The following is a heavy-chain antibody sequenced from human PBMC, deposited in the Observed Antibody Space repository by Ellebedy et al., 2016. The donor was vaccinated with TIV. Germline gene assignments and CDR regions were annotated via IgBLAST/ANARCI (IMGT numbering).Heavy chain of an antibody. D-gene: IGHD1-26*01. V-gene: IGHV4-39*07. J-gene: IGHJ6*02. CDR3: ARATRLGAPVNAYAMDV. CDR1: GGSISSSSYY. CDR2: IFYSGST. Sequence: SETLSLTCTVSGGSISSSSYYWAWIRQPPGKGPVRIGNIFYSGSTFYNRSLKSRVTMTVDTSNNQFSLTLSSVTAADTAVYYCARATRLGAPVNAYAMDVWGQGTTVTVSS.